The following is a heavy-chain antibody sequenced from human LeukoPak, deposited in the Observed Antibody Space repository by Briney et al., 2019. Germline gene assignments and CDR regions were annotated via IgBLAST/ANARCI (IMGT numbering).Heavy chain of an antibody. Sequence: ASVKVSCKASGYTFTSYGISWVRQAPGQGLEWMGWISAYNGNTNYAQKLQGRVTMTTDTSTSTAYMELRSLRSDDTAVYYCARVGDPITGNGEIDYWGQGTLVTVSS. D-gene: IGHD1-20*01. CDR2: ISAYNGNT. J-gene: IGHJ4*02. CDR3: ARVGDPITGNGEIDY. CDR1: GYTFTSYG. V-gene: IGHV1-18*01.